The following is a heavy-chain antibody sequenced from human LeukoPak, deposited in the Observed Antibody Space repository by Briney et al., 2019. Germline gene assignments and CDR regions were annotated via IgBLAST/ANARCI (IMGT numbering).Heavy chain of an antibody. Sequence: PSETLSLTCTVSGYSISSGYYWGWIRQPPGKGLEWIGSIYHSGSTYYNPSLKSRVTISVDTSKNQFSLKPSSVTAADTAVYYCARDLVDSSGYSQYYFDYWGQGTLVTVSS. D-gene: IGHD3-22*01. J-gene: IGHJ4*02. V-gene: IGHV4-38-2*02. CDR3: ARDLVDSSGYSQYYFDY. CDR2: IYHSGST. CDR1: GYSISSGYY.